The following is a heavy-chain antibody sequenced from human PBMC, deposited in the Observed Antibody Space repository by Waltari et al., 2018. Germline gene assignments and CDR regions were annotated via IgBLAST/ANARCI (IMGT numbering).Heavy chain of an antibody. CDR3: AKAMPMLEWLFPFDL. CDR1: GSSFSCYA. V-gene: IGHV3-23*01. Sequence: EVQLLESGGGLVMPGGSLRLACAASGSSFSCYAMTWVRPAPGKGLGWVSAISGSGGSTYYADSVKGRFTISRDNSKNTLYLQMNSLRAEDTAVYYCAKAMPMLEWLFPFDLWGRGTLVTVSS. J-gene: IGHJ2*01. CDR2: ISGSGGST. D-gene: IGHD3-3*01.